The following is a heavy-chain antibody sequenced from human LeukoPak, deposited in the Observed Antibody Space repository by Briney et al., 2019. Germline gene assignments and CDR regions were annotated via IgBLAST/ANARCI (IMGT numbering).Heavy chain of an antibody. CDR2: ISYDGSNK. J-gene: IGHJ2*01. V-gene: IGHV3-30*04. Sequence: GGSLRLSCAASGFTFSSYAMHWVRQAPGKGLEWVAVISYDGSNKYYADSAKGRFTISRDNSKNTLYLQMNSLRAEDTAVYYCARAAYSSTWYSRYFDLWGRGTLVTVSS. CDR1: GFTFSSYA. CDR3: ARAAYSSTWYSRYFDL. D-gene: IGHD6-13*01.